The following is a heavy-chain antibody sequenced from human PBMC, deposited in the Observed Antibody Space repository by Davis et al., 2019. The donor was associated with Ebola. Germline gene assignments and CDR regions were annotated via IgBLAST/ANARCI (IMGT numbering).Heavy chain of an antibody. D-gene: IGHD3-22*01. J-gene: IGHJ4*02. CDR1: GYTFTSYG. Sequence: ASVKVSCKASGYTFTSYGISWVRQAPGQGLEWMGWISAYNGNTNYAQKLQGRVTMTTDTSTSTAYMELRSLRSDDTAVYYCARQRYYYDSSGYYYFDYGGQGTLVTVSS. V-gene: IGHV1-18*01. CDR3: ARQRYYYDSSGYYYFDY. CDR2: ISAYNGNT.